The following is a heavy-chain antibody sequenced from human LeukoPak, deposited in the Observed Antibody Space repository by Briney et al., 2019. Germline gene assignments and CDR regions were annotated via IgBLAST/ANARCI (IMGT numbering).Heavy chain of an antibody. CDR1: GFTFSIYS. CDR2: ISWNSGSI. J-gene: IGHJ3*02. Sequence: GGSLRLSCAASGFTFSIYSMHWVRQAPGKGLEWVSGISWNSGSIGYADSVKGRFTISRDNAKNSLYLQMNSLRAEDTALYYCAILNDAFDIWGQGTMVAVSS. CDR3: AILNDAFDI. V-gene: IGHV3-9*01.